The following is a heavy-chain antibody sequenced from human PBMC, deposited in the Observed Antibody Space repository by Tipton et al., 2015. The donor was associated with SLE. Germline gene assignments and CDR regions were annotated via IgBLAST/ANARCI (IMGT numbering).Heavy chain of an antibody. Sequence: LRLSCAVSGDSISSSSYWGWIRQPPGKGLEWIGSTYYSGSTYYNPSLKSRVTISVDTSKNQFSLKLSSVTAAGTAVYYCARHPSSFDYYYYYYMDVWGKGTTVTVSS. J-gene: IGHJ6*03. CDR2: TYYSGST. V-gene: IGHV4-39*01. CDR1: GDSISSSSY. CDR3: ARHPSSFDYYYYYYMDV.